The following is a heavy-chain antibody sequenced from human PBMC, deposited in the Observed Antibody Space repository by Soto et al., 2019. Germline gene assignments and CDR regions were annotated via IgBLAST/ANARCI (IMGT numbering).Heavy chain of an antibody. CDR1: GFTFSSYS. Sequence: EVQLVESGGGLVKPGGSRRLSCAASGFTFSSYSMNWVRQAPGKGLEWVSSISSSSSYIYYADSVKGRFTISRDNAKNSLYLQMNSLRAEDTAVYYCARDLVPYYYDSSGYPKGSYDFDYWGQGTLVTVSS. J-gene: IGHJ4*02. CDR3: ARDLVPYYYDSSGYPKGSYDFDY. D-gene: IGHD3-22*01. CDR2: ISSSSSYI. V-gene: IGHV3-21*01.